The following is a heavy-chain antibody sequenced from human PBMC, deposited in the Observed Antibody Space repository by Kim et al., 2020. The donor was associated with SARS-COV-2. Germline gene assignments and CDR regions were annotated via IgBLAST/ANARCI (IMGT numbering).Heavy chain of an antibody. Sequence: GGSLRLSCAASGFTFSTYDMHWVRQAPGRGLEWVTFISYDGTSEYYGDSVKGRFTISRDNSNNTLYLQMNSLRDEDTAVYYCAKGYSRSWWALFDCWGQGTLVTVSS. D-gene: IGHD6-13*01. CDR1: GFTFSTYD. J-gene: IGHJ4*02. CDR3: AKGYSRSWWALFDC. V-gene: IGHV3-30*18. CDR2: ISYDGTSE.